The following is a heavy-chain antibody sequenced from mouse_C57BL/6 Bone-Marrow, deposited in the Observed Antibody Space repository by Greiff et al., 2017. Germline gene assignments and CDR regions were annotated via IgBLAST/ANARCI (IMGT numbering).Heavy chain of an antibody. D-gene: IGHD4-1*01. V-gene: IGHV1-5*01. Sequence: EVQLQQSGTVLARPGASVKMSCKTSGYTFTSYWMHWVKQRPGQGLEWIGAIYPGNSDTSYNQKFKGKAKLPAVTSASTAYMELSSLTNEDSAVYYCLTGDYWYFDVWGTGTTVTVSS. CDR3: LTGDYWYFDV. CDR1: GYTFTSYW. CDR2: IYPGNSDT. J-gene: IGHJ1*03.